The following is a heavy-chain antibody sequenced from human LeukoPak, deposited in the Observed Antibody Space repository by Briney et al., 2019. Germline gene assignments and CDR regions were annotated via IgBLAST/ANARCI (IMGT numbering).Heavy chain of an antibody. D-gene: IGHD3-3*01. Sequence: PSETLSLTCAVYGGSFSGYYWSWIHQPPGKGLEWIGEINHSGSTNYNPSLKSRVTISVDTSKNQFSLKLSSVTAADTAVYYCAREVRFFERRNYYFDYWGQGTLVTVSS. CDR2: INHSGST. CDR3: AREVRFFERRNYYFDY. V-gene: IGHV4-34*01. J-gene: IGHJ4*02. CDR1: GGSFSGYY.